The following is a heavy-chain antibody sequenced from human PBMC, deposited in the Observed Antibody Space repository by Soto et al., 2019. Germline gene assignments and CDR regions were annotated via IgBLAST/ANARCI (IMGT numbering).Heavy chain of an antibody. CDR2: VTANGGST. CDR3: ASLGVGDWANYYYYYGMDV. V-gene: IGHV3-23*01. J-gene: IGHJ6*02. Sequence: PVGSLRLSCAATGFTFSVYAMTWVRQAPGKGLEWVSAVTANGGSTYSADSVKGRCTISRDNSKNTLFLQMNSLRAEDTAVYYCASLGVGDWANYYYYYGMDVWGQGTTVTVSS. CDR1: GFTFSVYA. D-gene: IGHD2-21*02.